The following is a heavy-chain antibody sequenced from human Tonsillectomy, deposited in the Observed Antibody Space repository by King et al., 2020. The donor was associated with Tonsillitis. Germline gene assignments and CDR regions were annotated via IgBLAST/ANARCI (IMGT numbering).Heavy chain of an antibody. J-gene: IGHJ3*02. CDR1: GFTFSSYA. D-gene: IGHD4-17*01. Sequence: VQLVESGGGLVQPGGSLRLSCAASGFTFSSYAMSWVRQAPGKGQEWVSVISGSGSSTDYADSVKGRFTISRDNSNNTLVLHMNSLRAEDTAVFYCAKGARMTTVTTGDAFDIWGQGTVVTVAS. V-gene: IGHV3-23*04. CDR3: AKGARMTTVTTGDAFDI. CDR2: ISGSGSST.